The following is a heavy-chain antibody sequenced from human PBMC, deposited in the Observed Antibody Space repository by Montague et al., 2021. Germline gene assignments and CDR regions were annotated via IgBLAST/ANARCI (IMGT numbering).Heavy chain of an antibody. Sequence: STTFADSVKGRFTTSRDNAKATLYLPMNSLRVEDTAVYYCARNLASAAPGAFDIWGQGTMFTVSS. V-gene: IGHV3-74*01. D-gene: IGHD6-13*01. CDR3: ARNLASAAPGAFDI. J-gene: IGHJ3*02. CDR2: ST.